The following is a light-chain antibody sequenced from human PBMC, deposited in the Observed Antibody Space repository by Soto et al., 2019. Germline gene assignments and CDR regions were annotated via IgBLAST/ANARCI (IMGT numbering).Light chain of an antibody. Sequence: DIQLTQSPSSLSASVGDRVTITCRASQAISSYLAWYQQKPGKVPELLFYATSTLQSGAPSRFSGSGSGTDFTLTISSLQAEDVATYYCQKYNHAPTFGGGTKVEIK. CDR2: ATS. CDR3: QKYNHAPT. CDR1: QAISSY. J-gene: IGKJ4*01. V-gene: IGKV1-27*01.